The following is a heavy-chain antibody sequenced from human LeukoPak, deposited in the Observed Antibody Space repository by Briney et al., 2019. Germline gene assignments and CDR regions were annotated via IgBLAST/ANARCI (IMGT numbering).Heavy chain of an antibody. J-gene: IGHJ4*02. V-gene: IGHV1-69*04. CDR1: GGTFSSYA. D-gene: IGHD3-22*01. CDR3: ASETMIVVVTSYYFDY. Sequence: SVKVSCKASGGTFSSYAISWVRQAPGQGLEWMGRIIPILGIANYAQKFQGRVTITADKSTSTAYMELSSLRSEDTAVYYCASETMIVVVTSYYFDYWGQGTLVTVSS. CDR2: IIPILGIA.